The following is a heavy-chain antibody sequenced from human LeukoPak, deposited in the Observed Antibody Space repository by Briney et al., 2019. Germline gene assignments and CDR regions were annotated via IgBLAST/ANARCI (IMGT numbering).Heavy chain of an antibody. CDR2: IKLDGSEK. CDR3: ARDQYDTWSRRGNFDS. CDR1: GFTFSSYS. D-gene: IGHD3-3*01. Sequence: RPGGSLRLSCAASGFTFSSYSMNWVRQAPGKGLEWVANIKLDGSEKNYVDSVKGRFTISRDNTKNSLYLQMNSLRVEDTAVFYCARDQYDTWSRRGNFDSWGQGTLVIVSS. J-gene: IGHJ4*02. V-gene: IGHV3-7*03.